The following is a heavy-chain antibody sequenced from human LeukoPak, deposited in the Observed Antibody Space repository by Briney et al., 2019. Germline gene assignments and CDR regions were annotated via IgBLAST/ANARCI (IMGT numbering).Heavy chain of an antibody. CDR3: ASMVRGVITRSFDY. Sequence: GGPLRLSCAASGFTFSSYGMHWVRQAPGKGLEWVAFIRYDGSNKYYADSVKGRFTISRDNSKNTLYLQMNSLRAEDTAVYYCASMVRGVITRSFDYWGQGTLVTVSS. CDR2: IRYDGSNK. D-gene: IGHD3-10*01. CDR1: GFTFSSYG. V-gene: IGHV3-30*02. J-gene: IGHJ4*02.